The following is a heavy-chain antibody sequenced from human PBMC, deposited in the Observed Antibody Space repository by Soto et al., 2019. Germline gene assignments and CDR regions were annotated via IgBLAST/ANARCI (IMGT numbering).Heavy chain of an antibody. D-gene: IGHD2-15*01. J-gene: IGHJ4*02. CDR3: ARLSEPEDSFDY. CDR1: GYTLTELS. V-gene: IGHV1-24*01. CDR2: IDPEDGGT. Sequence: QVQLVQYGAEVKKPGASVQVSCKVSGYTLTELSMHWLRHAPGKGLEWMGGIDPEDGGTVYAPKFQVRVTKTEDKSTDTDDLEMTSLRCEDTAVSCCARLSEPEDSFDYWGQGNLVNYSS.